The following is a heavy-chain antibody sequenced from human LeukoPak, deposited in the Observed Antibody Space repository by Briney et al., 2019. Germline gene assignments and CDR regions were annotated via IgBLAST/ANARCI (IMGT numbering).Heavy chain of an antibody. D-gene: IGHD1-26*01. V-gene: IGHV4-4*07. CDR1: GGSISTHY. Sequence: SETLSLTCTVSGGSISTHYWSWIRQPAGKGLEWIGRIYNSGSTNYNSSLKSRVTMSVDTSKNQFSLRLSSVTAADTAVYYCARERTEYSGNYVFDYWGQGTLVTVSS. CDR2: IYNSGST. CDR3: ARERTEYSGNYVFDY. J-gene: IGHJ4*02.